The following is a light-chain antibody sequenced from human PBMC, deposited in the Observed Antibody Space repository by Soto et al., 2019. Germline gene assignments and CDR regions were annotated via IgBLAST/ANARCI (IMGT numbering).Light chain of an antibody. J-gene: IGKJ4*01. Sequence: DIQMTQSPSSLSASAGDRVTITCRASQGISSWLAWYQQKPGQAPNLLLYAAGSLHTGVPSRFSGSGSGTDFTLTISSLQPEDFATYYCQQANSFPLTFGGGTKVEIK. CDR3: QQANSFPLT. CDR1: QGISSW. V-gene: IGKV1-12*01. CDR2: AAG.